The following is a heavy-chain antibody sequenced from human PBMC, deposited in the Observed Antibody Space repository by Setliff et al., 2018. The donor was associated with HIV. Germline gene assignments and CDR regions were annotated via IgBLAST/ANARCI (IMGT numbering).Heavy chain of an antibody. CDR1: GDNFNNVA. Sequence: SVKVSCKASGDNFNNVAFNWVRQAPGQGLEWMGGILPIFGATDYAQKFRGRLTLTAVQSENSVYMELSSLRSDDTAVYYCTNRGGSGTNVGNWFGPWGQGTLVTVSS. CDR3: TNRGGSGTNVGNWFGP. D-gene: IGHD3-10*01. J-gene: IGHJ5*02. V-gene: IGHV1-69*13. CDR2: ILPIFGAT.